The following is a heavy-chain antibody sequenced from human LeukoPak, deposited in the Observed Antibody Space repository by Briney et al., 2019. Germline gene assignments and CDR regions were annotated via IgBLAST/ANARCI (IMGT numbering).Heavy chain of an antibody. CDR3: ARDGQYCGGDCYSAFDY. CDR1: GGTFSSYA. Sequence: SVKVSCKASGGTFSSYAINWVRQVPGQGLEWMGRIIPIFGTANYAQKFQGRVTITTDESTSTAYMELSSLRSEDTAVYYCARDGQYCGGDCYSAFDYWGQGTLVTVSS. D-gene: IGHD2-21*02. V-gene: IGHV1-69*05. J-gene: IGHJ4*02. CDR2: IIPIFGTA.